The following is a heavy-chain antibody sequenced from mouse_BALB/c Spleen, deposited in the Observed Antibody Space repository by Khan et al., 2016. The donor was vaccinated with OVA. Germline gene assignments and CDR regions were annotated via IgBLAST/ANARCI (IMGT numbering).Heavy chain of an antibody. D-gene: IGHD2-1*01. CDR2: INSGSTYT. J-gene: IGHJ1*01. CDR1: GFSFTTYT. Sequence: EVELVESGGGLVRPGGSLKLSCAASGFSFTTYTMSWVRQTPEKRLEWVATINSGSTYTYYPDSVKGRFTISRDNAKNTLYLPMSSLKLEDTALYYCTRDGNYAHWYFDVWGAGTTVTVSS. V-gene: IGHV5-6-4*01. CDR3: TRDGNYAHWYFDV.